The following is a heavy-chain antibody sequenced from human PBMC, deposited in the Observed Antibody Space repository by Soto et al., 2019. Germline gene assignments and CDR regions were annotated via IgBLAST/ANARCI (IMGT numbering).Heavy chain of an antibody. J-gene: IGHJ4*02. D-gene: IGHD1-26*01. CDR3: AKGEGGSYFRRPFIDY. CDR1: GFTFSSYG. V-gene: IGHV3-30*18. CDR2: ISYDGSNK. Sequence: QVQLVESGGGVVQPGRSLRLSCAASGFTFSSYGMHWVRQAPGKGLEWVAVISYDGSNKYYADSVKGRFTISRDNSKNTLYLQMNSLRAEDTAVYYCAKGEGGSYFRRPFIDYWGQGTRVTVSS.